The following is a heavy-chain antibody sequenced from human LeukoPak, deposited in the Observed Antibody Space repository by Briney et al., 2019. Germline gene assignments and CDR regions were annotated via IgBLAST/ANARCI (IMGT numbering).Heavy chain of an antibody. CDR1: GFTFDDYA. J-gene: IGHJ4*02. CDR2: VRWNGGGA. D-gene: IGHD3-3*01. V-gene: IGHV3-9*01. Sequence: GRSLRLSCAASGFTFDDYAIHWVRQAPGKGLEWVSGVRWNGGGAVYAASVEGRFTISRDNAKNTVYLQMNSLRAEDTALYFCARGLSVGVAYGDYWGQGTLVTASS. CDR3: ARGLSVGVAYGDY.